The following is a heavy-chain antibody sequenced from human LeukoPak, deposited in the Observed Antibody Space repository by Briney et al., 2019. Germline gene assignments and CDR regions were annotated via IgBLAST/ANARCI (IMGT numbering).Heavy chain of an antibody. J-gene: IGHJ4*02. Sequence: SETLSLTCTVSGGSISSSSYYWGWIRQPPGKGLEWIGSIYYSGSTYYNPSLKSRVTISVDTSKNQFSLKLSSVTAADTAVYYCARQLPGYSSSSGDYWGQGTLVTVSS. CDR2: IYYSGST. CDR3: ARQLPGYSSSSGDY. V-gene: IGHV4-39*01. CDR1: GGSISSSSYY. D-gene: IGHD6-13*01.